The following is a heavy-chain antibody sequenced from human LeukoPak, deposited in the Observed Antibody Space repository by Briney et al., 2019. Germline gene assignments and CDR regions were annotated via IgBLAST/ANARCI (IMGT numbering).Heavy chain of an antibody. D-gene: IGHD5-12*01. J-gene: IGHJ6*04. Sequence: GGSLRLCCAASGFTFSSYEMNWVRQAPGKGLEWVSYISSSGSTIYYADSVKGRFTISRDNAKNSLYLQMNSLRAEDTAVYYCARGRVATVRIYYYYYGMDVWGKGTTVTVSS. CDR2: ISSSGSTI. CDR1: GFTFSSYE. V-gene: IGHV3-48*03. CDR3: ARGRVATVRIYYYYYGMDV.